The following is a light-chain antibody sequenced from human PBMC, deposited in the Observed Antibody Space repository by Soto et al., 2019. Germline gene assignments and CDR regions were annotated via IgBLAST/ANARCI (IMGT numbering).Light chain of an antibody. J-gene: IGKJ1*01. CDR2: ASF. Sequence: IQRTQSPSSLSASVGDRVSITCRASQSSGTFLHWYQQKPGEAPNLLIHASFTLYSGVPSRFSGTGSGTDLTLTISILQREDFATYFCHQAFSVEWPFGQGTKM. V-gene: IGKV1-39*01. CDR3: HQAFSVEWP. CDR1: QSSGTF.